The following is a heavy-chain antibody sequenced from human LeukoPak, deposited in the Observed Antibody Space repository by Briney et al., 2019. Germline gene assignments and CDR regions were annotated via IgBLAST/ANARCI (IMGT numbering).Heavy chain of an antibody. Sequence: GASVKVSCKTSGYTFTSYDINWVRQATGQGLEWMGWMNPSSGNSGKAQKFQGRLTMTRDTSMTTAYMELTSLRSDDTAVYYCARGRDYYYGIDVWGQGTTVTVYS. CDR1: GYTFTSYD. CDR3: ARGRDYYYGIDV. V-gene: IGHV1-8*01. CDR2: MNPSSGNS. J-gene: IGHJ6*02.